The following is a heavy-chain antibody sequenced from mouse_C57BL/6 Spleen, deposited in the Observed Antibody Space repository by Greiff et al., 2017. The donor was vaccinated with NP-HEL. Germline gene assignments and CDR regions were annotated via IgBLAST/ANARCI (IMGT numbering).Heavy chain of an antibody. D-gene: IGHD1-1*01. Sequence: VQLQQSGPELVKPGASVKISCKASGYAFSSSWMNWVKQRPGKGLEWIGRIYPGDGDTNYNGKFKGKATLTADKSSSTAYMQLSSLTSEDSAVYFCARWGSITTVFDYWGQGTTLTVSS. CDR2: IYPGDGDT. CDR1: GYAFSSSW. CDR3: ARWGSITTVFDY. V-gene: IGHV1-82*01. J-gene: IGHJ2*01.